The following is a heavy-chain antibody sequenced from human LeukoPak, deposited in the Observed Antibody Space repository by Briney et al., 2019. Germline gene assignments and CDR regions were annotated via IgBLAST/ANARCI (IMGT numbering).Heavy chain of an antibody. Sequence: GGSLRLSCAASGFTFSSYATSWVRQAPGKGLEWVSANSGSGGSTYYADSVKGRFTISRDNSKNTLYLQMNSLRAEDTAVYYCASGDYVWGSYRYAGTFDYWGQGTLVTVSS. CDR2: NSGSGGST. D-gene: IGHD3-16*02. J-gene: IGHJ4*02. CDR1: GFTFSSYA. CDR3: ASGDYVWGSYRYAGTFDY. V-gene: IGHV3-23*01.